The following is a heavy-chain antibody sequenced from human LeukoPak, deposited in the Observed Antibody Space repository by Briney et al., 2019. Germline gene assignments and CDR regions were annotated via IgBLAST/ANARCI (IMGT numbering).Heavy chain of an antibody. CDR1: GGSISSTNW. CDR2: VHLSGRT. V-gene: IGHV4-4*02. J-gene: IGHJ4*02. CDR3: AREGGPYRPLDY. Sequence: SETLSLTCGVSGGSISSTNWWTWVRQPPGEGLEWIGEVHLSGRTNYNPSLESRVTMSVDMSENHISLKLTSVTAADTAVYYCAREGGPYRPLDYSGQGTLVTVSA.